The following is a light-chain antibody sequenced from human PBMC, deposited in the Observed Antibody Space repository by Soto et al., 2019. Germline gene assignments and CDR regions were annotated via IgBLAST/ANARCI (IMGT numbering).Light chain of an antibody. V-gene: IGLV1-44*01. Sequence: QPVLTQPPSASGTPGQRVTISCSGSSSNIGSHTVNWFQQLPGTAPKLLIYTNNQRPSGVPDRFSGSESGTSASQAISGLQSEDEADYFCAAWDDSLNGCWVFGGGTQLTVL. CDR1: SSNIGSHT. CDR2: TNN. J-gene: IGLJ3*02. CDR3: AAWDDSLNGCWV.